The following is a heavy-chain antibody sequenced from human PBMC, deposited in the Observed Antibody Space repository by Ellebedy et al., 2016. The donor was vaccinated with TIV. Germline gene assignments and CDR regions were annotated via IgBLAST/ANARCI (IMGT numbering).Heavy chain of an antibody. Sequence: AASVKVSCKASGYTFTTFAIHWVRQAPGQSPEYMGWINVADANTKYSQNFQGRVTFIRDTSANTVYMSLNNLRSDDSAVYYCARDPLGYCSGGSCTNNWFDPWGQGTLVTVSS. J-gene: IGHJ5*02. V-gene: IGHV1-3*01. CDR1: GYTFTTFA. D-gene: IGHD2-15*01. CDR2: INVADANT. CDR3: ARDPLGYCSGGSCTNNWFDP.